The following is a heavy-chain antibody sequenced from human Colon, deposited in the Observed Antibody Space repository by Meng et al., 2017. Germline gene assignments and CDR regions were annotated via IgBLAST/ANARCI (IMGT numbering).Heavy chain of an antibody. V-gene: IGHV4-31*03. Sequence: QVHLHESGPRLVRPSDDLSLVCTVSGGSIKSGGYHWSWVRQHPGQGLEYIGFMSDSGTTDYNPSLRSRVSISEIGSSKNQFSLTLRSVTAADTATYFCARDTLYGPDYWGQGVLVTVSS. CDR3: ARDTLYGPDY. CDR2: MSDSGTT. J-gene: IGHJ4*02. CDR1: GGSIKSGGYH. D-gene: IGHD4-17*01.